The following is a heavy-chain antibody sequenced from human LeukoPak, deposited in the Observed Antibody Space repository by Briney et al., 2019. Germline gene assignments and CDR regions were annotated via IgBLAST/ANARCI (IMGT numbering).Heavy chain of an antibody. CDR1: GYSLTTYW. V-gene: IGHV5-51*01. CDR2: IYPDDSDT. J-gene: IGHJ4*02. Sequence: PGESLKISCKGSGYSLTTYWIGWVRQMPGKGLEWMGIIYPDDSDTRYSPSFQGQVTISADKSISTAYLQWSGLKASDTATYYCASDYSSDWYGGVDYWGQGTLVTVSS. CDR3: ASDYSSDWYGGVDY. D-gene: IGHD6-19*01.